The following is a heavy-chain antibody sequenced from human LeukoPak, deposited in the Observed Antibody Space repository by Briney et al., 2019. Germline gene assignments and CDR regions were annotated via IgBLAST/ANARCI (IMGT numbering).Heavy chain of an antibody. D-gene: IGHD3-10*02. V-gene: IGHV3-48*03. CDR1: GFTFSSYA. CDR2: ISSSGSTI. CDR3: AELGITMIGGV. Sequence: GRSLRLSCAASGFTFSSYAMNWVRQAPGKGLEWVSYISSSGSTIYYADSVKGRFTISRDNAKNSLYLQMNSLRAEDTAVYYCAELGITMIGGVWGKGTTVTISS. J-gene: IGHJ6*04.